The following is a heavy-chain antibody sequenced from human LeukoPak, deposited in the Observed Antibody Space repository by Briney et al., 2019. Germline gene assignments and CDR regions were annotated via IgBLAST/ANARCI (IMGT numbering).Heavy chain of an antibody. CDR1: GFNFTTFG. CDR2: IRYDGSKI. J-gene: IGHJ6*03. V-gene: IGHV3-30*02. Sequence: GGSLRLSCAASGFNFTTFGMHWVRQAPGKGLEWVAFIRYDGSKIYYADSVKGRFTISRDISNNTVYLQMNSLRAEDTAVYYCAKDPRHGSGTYSYYYFFYYMDVWGKGTTVTISS. D-gene: IGHD3-10*01. CDR3: AKDPRHGSGTYSYYYFFYYMDV.